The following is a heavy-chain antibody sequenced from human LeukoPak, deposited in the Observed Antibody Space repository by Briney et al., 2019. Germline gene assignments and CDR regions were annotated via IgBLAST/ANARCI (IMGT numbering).Heavy chain of an antibody. CDR1: GFTFSSYW. Sequence: GGSLRLSCAASGFTFSSYWMHWVRQAPGKGLVWVSRINSDGSTTNYADSVKGRFTISRDNAKNSLYLQMNSLRAEDTAVFYCARDGTYTDYDPDFDIWGQGTLVTVSS. CDR3: ARDGTYTDYDPDFDI. J-gene: IGHJ4*02. V-gene: IGHV3-74*01. CDR2: INSDGSTT. D-gene: IGHD5-12*01.